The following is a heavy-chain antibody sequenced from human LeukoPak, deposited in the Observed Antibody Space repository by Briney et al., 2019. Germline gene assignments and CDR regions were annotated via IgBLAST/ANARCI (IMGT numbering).Heavy chain of an antibody. CDR2: IKQDGSQK. J-gene: IGHJ6*03. V-gene: IGHV3-7*01. D-gene: IGHD3-16*01. Sequence: PGGSLRLSCAASGFTFSRYWMSWVRQAPGKGLEWVANIKQDGSQKSYVDSVKGRFTISRDNAKNSLYLQMNSLRAEDTAVYYCARDLGGRYYDMDVWGKGTTVTVSS. CDR3: ARDLGGRYYDMDV. CDR1: GFTFSRYW.